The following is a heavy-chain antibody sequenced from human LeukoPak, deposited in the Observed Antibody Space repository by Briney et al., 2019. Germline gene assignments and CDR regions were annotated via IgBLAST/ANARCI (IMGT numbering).Heavy chain of an antibody. CDR3: AKDLSSSWYEVYYYYGMDV. Sequence: GGSLGLSCAASGFTFSSYAMSWVRQAPGKGLEWVSAISNSGDNTYYADSVKGRFPISRDNSKNTLYLQMNSLRAEDTAIYYCAKDLSSSWYEVYYYYGMDVWGQGTTVTVSS. CDR2: ISNSGDNT. D-gene: IGHD6-13*01. V-gene: IGHV3-23*01. CDR1: GFTFSSYA. J-gene: IGHJ6*02.